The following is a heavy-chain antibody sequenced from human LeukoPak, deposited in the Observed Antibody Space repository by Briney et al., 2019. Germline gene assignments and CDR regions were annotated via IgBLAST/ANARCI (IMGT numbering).Heavy chain of an antibody. V-gene: IGHV3-30*03. CDR2: ISYDGSNK. CDR3: ATWCDGYYDFWSGYYPRFDY. Sequence: GGSLRLSCAASGFTFNSYGMHWVRQAPGKGLEWVAVISYDGSNKYYADSVKGRFTISRDNSKNTLYLQMNSLRAEDTAVYYCATWCDGYYDFWSGYYPRFDYWGQGTLVTVSS. J-gene: IGHJ4*02. CDR1: GFTFNSYG. D-gene: IGHD3-3*01.